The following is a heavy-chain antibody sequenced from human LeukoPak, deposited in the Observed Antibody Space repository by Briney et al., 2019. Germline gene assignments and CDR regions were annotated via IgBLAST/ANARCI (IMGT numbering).Heavy chain of an antibody. V-gene: IGHV4-4*07. Sequence: SETLSLTCAVYGGSFSSYYWSWIRQPAGKGLEWIGRIYTSGSTNYNPSLKSRVTMSVDTSKNQFSLKLSSVTAADTAVYYCARDNPPRYYYMDVWGKGTTVTVSS. J-gene: IGHJ6*03. CDR1: GGSFSSYY. CDR2: IYTSGST. CDR3: ARDNPPRYYYMDV.